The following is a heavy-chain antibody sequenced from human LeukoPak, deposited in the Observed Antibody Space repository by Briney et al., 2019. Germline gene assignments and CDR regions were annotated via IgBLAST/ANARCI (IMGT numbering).Heavy chain of an antibody. Sequence: PSETLSLTCTVFGDSISSSFYYWGWIRQPPGKGLEWIGSIYYSGSTYYNPSLKSRVIISVDTSKNQFSLKLSSVTAADTAVYYCASLYSGSYSFDYWGQGTLVTVSS. CDR1: GDSISSSFYY. J-gene: IGHJ4*02. V-gene: IGHV4-39*01. CDR3: ASLYSGSYSFDY. D-gene: IGHD1-26*01. CDR2: IYYSGST.